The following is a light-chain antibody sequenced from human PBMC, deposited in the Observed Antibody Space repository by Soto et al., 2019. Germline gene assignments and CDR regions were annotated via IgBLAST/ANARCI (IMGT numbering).Light chain of an antibody. Sequence: QSVLTQPPSVSGAPGQRVTIPCTGSSSNIGSFYDVHGYQQLPGTVPKLLIYGDNNRPSGVPDRFSGSKSGTAASLAIPGLQAEDEADYYCQSYDNRLNHVVFGGGTKLTVL. V-gene: IGLV1-40*01. CDR1: SSNIGSFYD. J-gene: IGLJ2*01. CDR3: QSYDNRLNHVV. CDR2: GDN.